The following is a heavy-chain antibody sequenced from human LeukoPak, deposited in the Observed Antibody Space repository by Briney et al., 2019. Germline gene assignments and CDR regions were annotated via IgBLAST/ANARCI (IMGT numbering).Heavy chain of an antibody. CDR2: IYPGDSDT. V-gene: IGHV5-51*01. Sequence: GESLKISCKGSGYGFTSYWIGWVRQMPGKGLEWMGIIYPGDSDTRYSPSFQGQVTMSVDKSISAAYLQWGSLKASDTAMYYCARRHTSSPGAFDMWGQGTMVTVSS. D-gene: IGHD2-2*01. CDR3: ARRHTSSPGAFDM. J-gene: IGHJ3*02. CDR1: GYGFTSYW.